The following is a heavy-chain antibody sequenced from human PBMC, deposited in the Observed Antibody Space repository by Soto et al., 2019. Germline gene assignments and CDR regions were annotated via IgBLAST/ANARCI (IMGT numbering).Heavy chain of an antibody. V-gene: IGHV3-48*03. CDR3: ARDTGRASADL. CDR2: TSHTDRLT. D-gene: IGHD6-13*01. J-gene: IGHJ5*02. CDR1: GFTFSYYE. Sequence: EVQLAESGGDLVQPGGSLRLSCVGSGFTFSYYEMNWVRQAPGKGLERVAFTSHTDRLTHYPDSVKGRFTISRDNAKNSLYLHMTSLRVEDTAVYYCARDTGRASADLWGQGTLVTVSS.